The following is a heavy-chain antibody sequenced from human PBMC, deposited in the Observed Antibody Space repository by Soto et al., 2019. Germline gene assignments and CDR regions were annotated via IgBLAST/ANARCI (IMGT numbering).Heavy chain of an antibody. D-gene: IGHD2-15*01. CDR3: ARAPSTFCSGGSCWFYMDV. CDR2: ISAHLGDT. CDR1: GYRFTNYG. J-gene: IGHJ6*03. Sequence: QVQLVQSGAEVKKPGASVRVSCEASGYRFTNYGISWVRQAPGQGLEWMGWISAHLGDTHYPQSLQGRVTLTTESSTSTAYMEPSSLISDDTAVYYCARAPSTFCSGGSCWFYMDVWGEGPTVTVSS. V-gene: IGHV1-18*01.